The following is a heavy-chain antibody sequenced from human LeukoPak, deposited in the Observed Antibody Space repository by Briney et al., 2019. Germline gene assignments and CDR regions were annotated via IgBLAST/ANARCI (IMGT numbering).Heavy chain of an antibody. CDR1: GFTFSSYE. J-gene: IGHJ6*04. CDR3: AELGITMIGGV. CDR2: ISSSGSTI. D-gene: IGHD3-10*02. V-gene: IGHV3-48*03. Sequence: GGSLRLSCAASGFTFSSYEMNWVRQAPGRGLEWVSYISSSGSTIYYADSVKGRFTISRDNAKNSLYPQMNSLRAGDTAVYYCAELGITMIGGVWGKGTTVTISS.